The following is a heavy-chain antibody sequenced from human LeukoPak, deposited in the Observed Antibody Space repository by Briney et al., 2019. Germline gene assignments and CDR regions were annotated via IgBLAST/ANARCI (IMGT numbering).Heavy chain of an antibody. J-gene: IGHJ4*02. CDR3: AGDEPQTGTDY. V-gene: IGHV3-48*01. D-gene: IGHD3-10*01. CDR2: ISSSSNAI. CDR1: GFTFSSYS. Sequence: GGSLRLSCAASGFTFSSYSMNWVRQAPGKGLEWVSYISSSSNAIYYADSMKGRFTTSRDNAKNSLYLQMNSLRAEDTAVYYCAGDEPQTGTDYWGQGTLVTVSS.